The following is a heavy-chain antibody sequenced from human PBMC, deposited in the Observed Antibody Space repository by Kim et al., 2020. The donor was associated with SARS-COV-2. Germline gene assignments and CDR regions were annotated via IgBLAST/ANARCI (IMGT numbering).Heavy chain of an antibody. D-gene: IGHD4-4*01. J-gene: IGHJ3*02. CDR1: GFTFSSYE. V-gene: IGHV3-48*03. CDR3: ARTSLYSINAFDI. Sequence: GGSLRLSCAASGFTFSSYEMNWVRQAPGKGLEWVSYISSSGSTIYYADSVKGRFTISRDNAKNSLYLQMNSLRAEDTAVYYCARTSLYSINAFDIWGQGTMVTVSS. CDR2: ISSSGSTI.